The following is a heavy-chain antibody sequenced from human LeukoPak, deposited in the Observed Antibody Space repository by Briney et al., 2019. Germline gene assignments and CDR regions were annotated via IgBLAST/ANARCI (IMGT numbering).Heavy chain of an antibody. Sequence: AGGSLRLSCAASGFTFSSYGMHWVRQAPGKGLEWVAVIWYDGSNKYYADSVKGRFTISRDNSKNTLYPQMNSLRAEDTAVYYCARDLEMATIFLLGYWGQGTLVTVSS. CDR3: ARDLEMATIFLLGY. J-gene: IGHJ4*02. CDR2: IWYDGSNK. D-gene: IGHD5-12*01. V-gene: IGHV3-33*01. CDR1: GFTFSSYG.